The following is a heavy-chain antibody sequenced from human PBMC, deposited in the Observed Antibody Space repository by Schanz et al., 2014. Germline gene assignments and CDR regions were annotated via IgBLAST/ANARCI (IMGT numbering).Heavy chain of an antibody. CDR1: GGSIRSGTYY. CDR2: VFPNGIT. CDR3: ARDTTWRLDL. J-gene: IGHJ2*01. Sequence: QVQLQESGPGLVKPSQTLSLTCTVSGGSIRSGTYYWSWIRQPAGKALEWVGRVFPNGITNYNPSLKRRVTISLDTSNTHFSLTLSSLTAADTAVYYCARDTTWRLDLWGRGTLVTVSS. D-gene: IGHD1-1*01. V-gene: IGHV4-61*02.